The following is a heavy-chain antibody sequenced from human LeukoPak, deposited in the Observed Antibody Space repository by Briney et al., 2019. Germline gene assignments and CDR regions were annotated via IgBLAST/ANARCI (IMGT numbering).Heavy chain of an antibody. CDR3: ARSVVGWFDP. CDR1: GGSISSGGYY. J-gene: IGHJ5*02. V-gene: IGHV4-30-2*01. Sequence: PSQTLSLTCTVSGGSISSGGYYWSWIRQPPGKGLEWIGYIYHSGSTYYNPSLKSRVTISVDRSKNQFSLKLSSVTAADTAVYYCARSVVGWFDPWGQGTLVTVSS. CDR2: IYHSGST. D-gene: IGHD2-15*01.